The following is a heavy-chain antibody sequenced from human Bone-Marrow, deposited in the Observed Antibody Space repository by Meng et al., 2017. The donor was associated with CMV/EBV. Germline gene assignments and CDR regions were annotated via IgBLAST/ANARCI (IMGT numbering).Heavy chain of an antibody. J-gene: IGHJ5*02. Sequence: GSLRLSCAVYGGSFSGYYWSWIRQPPGKGLEWIGEINHSGSTNNNPSLKSRVTISVDTSKIQFSLKLSSVTAADTAVYYCARGTVNIPVVVQAAGIYWFDPWGQGTLVTVSS. CDR3: ARGTVNIPVVVQAAGIYWFDP. CDR1: GGSFSGYY. V-gene: IGHV4-34*01. CDR2: INHSGST. D-gene: IGHD2-2*01.